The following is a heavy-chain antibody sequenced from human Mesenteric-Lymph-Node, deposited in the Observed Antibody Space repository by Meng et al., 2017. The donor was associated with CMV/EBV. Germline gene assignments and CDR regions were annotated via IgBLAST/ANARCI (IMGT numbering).Heavy chain of an antibody. CDR1: GFTFSSYA. CDR2: ISYDGSNK. J-gene: IGHJ6*02. D-gene: IGHD3-3*01. V-gene: IGHV3-30-3*01. CDR3: ARDFGPRFLEWLYSYGMDV. Sequence: GGSLRLSCAASGFTFSSYAMHWVRQAPGKGLEWVAVISYDGSNKYYADSVKGRFTISRDNSKNTLYLQMNSLRAEDTAVYYCARDFGPRFLEWLYSYGMDVWGQGTTVTVS.